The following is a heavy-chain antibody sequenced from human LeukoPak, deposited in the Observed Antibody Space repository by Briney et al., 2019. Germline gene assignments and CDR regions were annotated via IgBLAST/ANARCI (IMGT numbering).Heavy chain of an antibody. V-gene: IGHV3-21*01. Sequence: GGSLRLSCAASGFTFSSYAMSWVRQAPGKGLEWVSSISSSSSYIYYADSVKGRFTISRDNAKNSLYLQMNSLRAEDTAVYYCARGTRSLDSGFDYWGQGTLVTVSS. D-gene: IGHD1-14*01. CDR1: GFTFSSYA. CDR3: ARGTRSLDSGFDY. CDR2: ISSSSSYI. J-gene: IGHJ4*02.